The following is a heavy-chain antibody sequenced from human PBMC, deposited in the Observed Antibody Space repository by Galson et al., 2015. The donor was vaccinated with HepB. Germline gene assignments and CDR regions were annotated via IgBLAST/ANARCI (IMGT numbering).Heavy chain of an antibody. D-gene: IGHD4-17*01. V-gene: IGHV1-69*04. Sequence: SVKVSCKASGGTFSSYAISWVRQAPGQGLEWMGRIIPILGIANYAQKFQGRVTITADKSTSTAYMELSSLRSEDTAVYYCARIGTTVTLDFDYWGQGTLVTVSS. J-gene: IGHJ4*02. CDR2: IIPILGIA. CDR3: ARIGTTVTLDFDY. CDR1: GGTFSSYA.